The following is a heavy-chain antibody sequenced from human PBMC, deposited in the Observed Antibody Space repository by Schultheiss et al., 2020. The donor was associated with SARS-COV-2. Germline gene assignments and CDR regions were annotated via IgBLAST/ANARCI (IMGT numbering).Heavy chain of an antibody. Sequence: GGSLRLSCAASGFTFSSYGMHWVRQAPGKGLEWVSYISSSGSTIYYADSVKGRFTISRDNAKNSLYLQMNSLRAEDTAVYYCARVHPFRAVTIDYYYGMDVWGQGTTVTVSS. CDR3: ARVHPFRAVTIDYYYGMDV. CDR2: ISSSGSTI. CDR1: GFTFSSYG. V-gene: IGHV3-48*04. J-gene: IGHJ6*02. D-gene: IGHD4-17*01.